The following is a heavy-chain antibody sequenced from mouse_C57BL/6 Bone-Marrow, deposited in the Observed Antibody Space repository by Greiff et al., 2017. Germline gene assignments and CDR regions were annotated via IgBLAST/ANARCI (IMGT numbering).Heavy chain of an antibody. Sequence: VKLMESGAELVKPGASVKISCKASGYAFSSYWMNWVKQRPGKGLEWIGQIYPGDGDTNYTGKFKGKATLTADKSSSTAYMQLSSLTSEDSAVYFCAKGGRDHYYAMDYWGQGTSVTVSS. CDR1: GYAFSSYW. V-gene: IGHV1-80*01. D-gene: IGHD3-3*01. J-gene: IGHJ4*01. CDR2: IYPGDGDT. CDR3: AKGGRDHYYAMDY.